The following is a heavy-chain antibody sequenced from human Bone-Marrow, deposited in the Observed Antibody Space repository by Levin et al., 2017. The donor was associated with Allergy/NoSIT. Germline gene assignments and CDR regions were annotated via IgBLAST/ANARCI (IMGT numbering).Heavy chain of an antibody. Sequence: SETLSLTCTVSGGSITMNDFYWGWIRQPPGKGLEWIGSIHSSGYTYYSPSLKSRLTVSADTSQHQFYLSLSSVTADDTAIYFCARSRDGIRTFDYWGQGTLGTVSS. D-gene: IGHD5-24*01. J-gene: IGHJ4*02. CDR3: ARSRDGIRTFDY. CDR2: IHSSGYT. CDR1: GGSITMNDFY. V-gene: IGHV4-39*01.